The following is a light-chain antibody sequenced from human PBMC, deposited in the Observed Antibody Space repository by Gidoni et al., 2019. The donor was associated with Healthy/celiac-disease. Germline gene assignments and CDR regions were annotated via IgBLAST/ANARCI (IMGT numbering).Light chain of an antibody. J-gene: IGKJ1*01. Sequence: DIVLTQSPATLSVSPGERATLSCRASQRVSSNLAWYQQKPGQAPRLLIYGASTRATGIPARFSGSGSGTEFTLTISSLQSEDFAVYYCQQYNNWPLWTFGQGTKVEIK. CDR1: QRVSSN. V-gene: IGKV3-15*01. CDR3: QQYNNWPLWT. CDR2: GAS.